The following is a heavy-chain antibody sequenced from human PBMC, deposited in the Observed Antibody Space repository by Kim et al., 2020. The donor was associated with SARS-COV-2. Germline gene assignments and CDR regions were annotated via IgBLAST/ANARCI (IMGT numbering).Heavy chain of an antibody. Sequence: GSTNNNPTHKSRVNIAVDTSKNQFSRKLSSVTDADTAVYYCERVSGYSDYWGQGTLVTVSS. D-gene: IGHD5-18*01. V-gene: IGHV4-59*01. J-gene: IGHJ4*02. CDR3: ERVSGYSDY. CDR2: GST.